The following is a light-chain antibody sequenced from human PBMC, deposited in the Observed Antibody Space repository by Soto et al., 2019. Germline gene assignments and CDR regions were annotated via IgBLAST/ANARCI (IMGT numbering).Light chain of an antibody. V-gene: IGLV1-40*01. Sequence: QPVLTQPPSVSGAPGQRVTISCTGSSSNIGAGYDVHWYQQLPGTAPKLLIYGNSNRPSGVPYRFSGSKSGTSASLAITGRQAEDEADYYCQSYDSSLSGYVFGTGTKVTVL. CDR2: GNS. CDR1: SSNIGAGYD. J-gene: IGLJ1*01. CDR3: QSYDSSLSGYV.